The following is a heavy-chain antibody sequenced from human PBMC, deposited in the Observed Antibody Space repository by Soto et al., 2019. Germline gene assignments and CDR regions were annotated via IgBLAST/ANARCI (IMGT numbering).Heavy chain of an antibody. CDR1: GGTFSSYT. CDR2: IIPILGIA. Sequence: QVQLVQSGAEVKKPGSSVKVSCKASGGTFSSYTISWVRQAPGQGLEWMGRIIPILGIANYAQKFQGRVTITADKSTSTAYMELSSLRSEDTAVYYCARGPSLWFGELLSWGQGTLVTVSS. J-gene: IGHJ5*02. CDR3: ARGPSLWFGELLS. V-gene: IGHV1-69*02. D-gene: IGHD3-10*01.